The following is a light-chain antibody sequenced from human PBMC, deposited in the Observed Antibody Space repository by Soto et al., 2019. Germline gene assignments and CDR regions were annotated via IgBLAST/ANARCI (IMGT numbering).Light chain of an antibody. J-gene: IGKJ4*01. CDR2: GAS. CDR1: RDISND. V-gene: IGKV1-27*01. CDR3: QKYDTAPLT. Sequence: DIPVTQSPSSLSASLGDRVSITGRASRDISNDLAWYQQKPGQVPRLLISGASTLHSGVPSRFSGSGSGTDFTLTITSLQPADIATYFCQKYDTAPLTFGGGTKVEI.